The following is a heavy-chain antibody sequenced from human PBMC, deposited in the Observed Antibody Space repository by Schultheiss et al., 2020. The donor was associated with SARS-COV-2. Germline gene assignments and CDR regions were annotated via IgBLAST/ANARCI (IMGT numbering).Heavy chain of an antibody. Sequence: SETLSLTCAVSGGSISSSNWWSWVRQPPGKGLEWIGEINHSGSTNYNPSLKSRVTISVDTSKNQFSLKLSSVTAADTAVYYCARAGLSGWYPAAIDYWGQGTLVTVSS. CDR3: ARAGLSGWYPAAIDY. D-gene: IGHD6-19*01. CDR1: GGSISSSNW. V-gene: IGHV4-4*02. CDR2: INHSGST. J-gene: IGHJ4*02.